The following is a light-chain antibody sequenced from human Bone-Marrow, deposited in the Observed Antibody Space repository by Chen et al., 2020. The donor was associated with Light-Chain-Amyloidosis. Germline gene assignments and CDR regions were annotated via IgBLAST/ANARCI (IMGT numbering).Light chain of an antibody. J-gene: IGLJ3*02. CDR2: EDD. CDR3: QSYQGSSQGV. Sequence: NVMLTQPHSVSESPGKTVIISCTRSSGSIDTNYVQWYQQRPGSSPTTVIYEDDKRPSGVPDRFSGSIDRSSDSASLTISGLGTEDGADYYCQSYQGSSQGVFGGGTKLTVL. V-gene: IGLV6-57*01. CDR1: SGSIDTNY.